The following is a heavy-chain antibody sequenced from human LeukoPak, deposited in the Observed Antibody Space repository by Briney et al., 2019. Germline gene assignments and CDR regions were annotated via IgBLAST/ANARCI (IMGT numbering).Heavy chain of an antibody. CDR2: IYPGDSDT. J-gene: IGHJ3*02. Sequence: GESLKISCKGSGYSFTSYWIGWVRQMPGKGLEWMGIIYPGDSDTRYSPSFQGQVTISADKSISTAYLQWSSLKASDTAMYYCARPPPAAAADDAFDIWGQGTMVTVSS. V-gene: IGHV5-51*01. D-gene: IGHD2-2*01. CDR3: ARPPPAAAADDAFDI. CDR1: GYSFTSYW.